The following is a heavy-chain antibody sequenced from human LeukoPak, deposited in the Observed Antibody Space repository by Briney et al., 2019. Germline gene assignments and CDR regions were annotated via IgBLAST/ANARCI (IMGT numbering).Heavy chain of an antibody. CDR3: ASPRGRDGSYYYYMDV. Sequence: GGSLRLSCAASGFTFSDYYMSWIRQAPGKGLEWVSYISSSGSTIYYADSVKGRFTISRDNAKNSLYLQMNSLRAEDTAVYYGASPRGRDGSYYYYMDVWGKGTTVTVSS. V-gene: IGHV3-11*04. D-gene: IGHD2-21*02. CDR2: ISSSGSTI. J-gene: IGHJ6*03. CDR1: GFTFSDYY.